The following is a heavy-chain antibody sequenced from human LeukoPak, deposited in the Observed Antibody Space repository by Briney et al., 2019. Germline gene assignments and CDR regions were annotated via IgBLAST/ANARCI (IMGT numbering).Heavy chain of an antibody. CDR1: GFPFSSYA. CDR3: AKTHSSSWHPLDF. D-gene: IGHD6-13*01. J-gene: IGHJ4*02. Sequence: GGSLRLSCAASGFPFSSYAMSWVRQAPGKGLEWVSAIVGDGGSTYYAGSVKGRFAISRDNSNNTLYLQMNNLRAEDTAVYYCAKTHSSSWHPLDFWGQGTLVTASS. V-gene: IGHV3-23*01. CDR2: IVGDGGST.